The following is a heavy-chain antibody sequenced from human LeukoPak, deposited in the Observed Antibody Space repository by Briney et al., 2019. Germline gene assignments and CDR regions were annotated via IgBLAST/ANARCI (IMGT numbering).Heavy chain of an antibody. J-gene: IGHJ4*02. CDR2: IYSGGST. V-gene: IGHV3-53*01. D-gene: IGHD2-15*01. Sequence: GGSLRLSCAASGFTVSSNYMSWVRQAPGKGLEWVSVIYSGGSTYYADSVKGRFTISRDTSKNTLYLQMNSLRAEDTAVYYCVYSSYGFYCSGGSCLDYWGQGTLVTVSS. CDR3: VYSSYGFYCSGGSCLDY. CDR1: GFTVSSNY.